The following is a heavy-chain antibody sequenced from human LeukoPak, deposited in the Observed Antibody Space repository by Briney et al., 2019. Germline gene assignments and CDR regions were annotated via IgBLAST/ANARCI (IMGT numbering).Heavy chain of an antibody. D-gene: IGHD4/OR15-4a*01. Sequence: SETLSLTCTVSGGSISSPYWSWIRQPPGKGLEWIGYFSYSGSTYYNPSPKSRVTISVDTSKNQFSLKLSSVTAADTAVYYCARRLDYGPYYFDYWGQGTLVTVSS. J-gene: IGHJ4*02. CDR2: FSYSGST. CDR1: GGSISSPY. CDR3: ARRLDYGPYYFDY. V-gene: IGHV4-59*11.